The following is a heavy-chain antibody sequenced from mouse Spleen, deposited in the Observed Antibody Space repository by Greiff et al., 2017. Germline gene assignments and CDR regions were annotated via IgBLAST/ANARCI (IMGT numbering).Heavy chain of an antibody. Sequence: VQLQESGPELVKPGASVRLSCKASGYTFTSYYIHWVKQRPGQGLEWIGWIYPGNVNTKYNEKFKGKATLTADKSSSTAYMQLSSLTSEDSAVYFCARSEGGRDYFDYGGQGTTLTVSS. CDR1: GYTFTSYY. CDR2: IYPGNVNT. V-gene: IGHV1S56*01. CDR3: ARSEGGRDYFDY. J-gene: IGHJ2*01.